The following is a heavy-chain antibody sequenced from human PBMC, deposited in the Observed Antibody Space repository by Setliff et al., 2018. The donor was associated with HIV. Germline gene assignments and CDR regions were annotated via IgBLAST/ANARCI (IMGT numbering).Heavy chain of an antibody. V-gene: IGHV1-24*01. J-gene: IGHJ4*02. CDR3: TTAAAQNWYGSGNENY. Sequence: ASVKVSCKVSGYTLTELSMDWVRQAPGKGLEWMGGFDPEDGETFFAQKFQGKVTLTEDTSTDTAYMELRSLRSEDSAVYYCTTAAAQNWYGSGNENYWGQGTLVTVSS. CDR2: FDPEDGET. D-gene: IGHD3-10*01. CDR1: GYTLTELS.